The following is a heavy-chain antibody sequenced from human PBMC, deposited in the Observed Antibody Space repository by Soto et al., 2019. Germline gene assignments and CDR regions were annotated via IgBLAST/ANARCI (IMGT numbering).Heavy chain of an antibody. CDR2: SSPDGST. CDR1: GFRLRSQW. D-gene: IGHD3-3*01. Sequence: PGGSLRLSCAASGFRLRSQWIHWIRQTPGKGLEWLLRSSPDGSTVFAGSVQGRFTISRDNSKNTLYLQMNSLRVEDTAVYYCAKDGHNEDDFWGGYGMDVWGQGTTVTVSS. CDR3: AKDGHNEDDFWGGYGMDV. V-gene: IGHV3-74*03. J-gene: IGHJ6*02.